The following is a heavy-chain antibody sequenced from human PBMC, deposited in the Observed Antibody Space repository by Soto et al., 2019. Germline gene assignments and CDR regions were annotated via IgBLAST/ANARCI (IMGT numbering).Heavy chain of an antibody. CDR1: GFTFSSYN. V-gene: IGHV3-21*01. J-gene: IGHJ4*02. CDR3: ARDWGD. Sequence: EVQLVESGGGLVKPGGSLRLSCAASGFTFSSYNMNWVRQAPGKGLEWVSSITSSTSYIYQADSVKGRFTISRDNAKNSLHLQMNSLRVEDTAVNYCARDWGDWGQGTLVTVSS. D-gene: IGHD3-16*01. CDR2: ITSSTSYI.